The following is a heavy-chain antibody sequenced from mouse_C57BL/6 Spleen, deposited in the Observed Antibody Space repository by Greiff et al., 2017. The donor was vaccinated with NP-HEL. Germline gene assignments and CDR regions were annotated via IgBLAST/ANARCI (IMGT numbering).Heavy chain of an antibody. CDR1: GYTFTDYY. Sequence: VQLQQSGPVLVKPGSSVKMSCKASGYTFTDYYMNWVKQSHGKSLEWIGVINPYNGGTSYNQKFKGKATLTVDKSSSTAYMELNSLTSEDSAVYYCARSGLRLRRCDYWGQGTTLTVSS. V-gene: IGHV1-19*01. CDR3: ARSGLRLRRCDY. D-gene: IGHD3-2*02. J-gene: IGHJ2*01. CDR2: INPYNGGT.